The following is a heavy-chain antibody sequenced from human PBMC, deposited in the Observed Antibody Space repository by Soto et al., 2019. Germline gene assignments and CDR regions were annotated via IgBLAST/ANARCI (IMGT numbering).Heavy chain of an antibody. V-gene: IGHV3-7*01. CDR2: IKQDGSEK. J-gene: IGHJ5*02. CDR3: ARGLGSSWYRYLLYGWFDP. CDR1: GFTFSSYW. D-gene: IGHD6-13*01. Sequence: GGSLRLSCAASGFTFSSYWMSWVRQAPGKGLEWVANIKQDGSEKYYVDSVKGRFTISRDNAKNSLYLQMNSLRAEDTAVYYCARGLGSSWYRYLLYGWFDPWGQGTLVTVSS.